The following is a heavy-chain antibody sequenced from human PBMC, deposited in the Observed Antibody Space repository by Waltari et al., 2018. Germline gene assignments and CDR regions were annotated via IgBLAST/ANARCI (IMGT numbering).Heavy chain of an antibody. D-gene: IGHD3-3*01. V-gene: IGHV3-74*01. CDR3: AIPGQISLRQHLEGDY. CDR1: GFTFSNYW. J-gene: IGHJ4*02. Sequence: EVQLVESGGGLVQPGGSLRLSCAASGFTFSNYWMHWVRQAPGKGLVFASLIMSDGIATGDADSVGGRFTISRENAKNTLYLQRNRLRAEDTAVYDCAIPGQISLRQHLEGDYWGQGTLVTVSS. CDR2: IMSDGIAT.